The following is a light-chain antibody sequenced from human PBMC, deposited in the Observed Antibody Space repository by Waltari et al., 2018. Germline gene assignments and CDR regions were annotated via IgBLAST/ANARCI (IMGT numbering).Light chain of an antibody. CDR3: QHQLRLPAT. CDR1: QSVSRA. V-gene: IGKV3-20*01. CDR2: GAS. J-gene: IGKJ1*01. Sequence: EIVLTQSPGTLSLSPGERATLSCRASQSVSRALAWYQQKPGQAPRLLIYGASNRATGSPGRFSGQGSGTEFSVTIRSLEPEDFGVYYCQHQLRLPATFGQGTKVEIK.